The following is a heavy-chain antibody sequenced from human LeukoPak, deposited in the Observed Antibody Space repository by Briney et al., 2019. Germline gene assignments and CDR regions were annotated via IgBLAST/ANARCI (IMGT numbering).Heavy chain of an antibody. J-gene: IGHJ4*02. CDR1: GFTFADYS. CDR3: ARGRDILTAYYFDY. Sequence: GGSLRLSCIASGFTFADYSMTWFRQAPGKGLEWVANIKQDGSEKYYVDSVKGRFTISRDNAKNSLYLQMNSLRAEDTAVYYCARGRDILTAYYFDYWGQGTLVTVSS. D-gene: IGHD3-9*01. V-gene: IGHV3-7*01. CDR2: IKQDGSEK.